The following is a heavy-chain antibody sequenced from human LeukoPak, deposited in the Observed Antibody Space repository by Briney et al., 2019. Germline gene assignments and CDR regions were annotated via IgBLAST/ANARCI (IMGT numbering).Heavy chain of an antibody. CDR2: ISYDGSNK. CDR3: ARAAAGDIDY. CDR1: GFIFSNYA. Sequence: GGSLRLSCAASGFIFSNYAMHWVRQAPGRGLEWVAVISYDGSNKYYADSVKGRFTISRDNSKNTLYLQMNSLRAEDTAVYYCARAAAGDIDYWGQGTLVTVSS. V-gene: IGHV3-30-3*01. J-gene: IGHJ4*02. D-gene: IGHD6-13*01.